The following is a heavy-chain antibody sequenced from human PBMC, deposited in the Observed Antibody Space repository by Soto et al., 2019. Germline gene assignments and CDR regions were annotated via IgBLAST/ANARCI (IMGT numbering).Heavy chain of an antibody. J-gene: IGHJ6*02. D-gene: IGHD5-18*01. V-gene: IGHV3-30*18. Sequence: HPGGSLRLSCAASGFTFSSYGMHWVRQAPGKGLEWVAVISYDGSNKYYADSVKGRFTISRDNSKNTLYLQMNSLRAEDTAVYYCAKVEQLWSEGYYYGMDVWGQGTTVTVSS. CDR3: AKVEQLWSEGYYYGMDV. CDR1: GFTFSSYG. CDR2: ISYDGSNK.